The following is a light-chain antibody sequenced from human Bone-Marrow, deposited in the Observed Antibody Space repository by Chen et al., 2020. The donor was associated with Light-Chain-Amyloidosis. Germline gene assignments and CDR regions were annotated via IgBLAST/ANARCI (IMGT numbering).Light chain of an antibody. Sequence: EIVLPQSPGTLSLSPGEGANLSCRASQTISSNYLTWYQQKFGQAPRRLIYGSSSRATGIPDRFTGSGSGTDFTLTINRLEPEDFAMYYCQQYGTSPLTFGGGTKVEIK. CDR1: QTISSNY. V-gene: IGKV3-20*01. CDR2: GSS. J-gene: IGKJ4*01. CDR3: QQYGTSPLT.